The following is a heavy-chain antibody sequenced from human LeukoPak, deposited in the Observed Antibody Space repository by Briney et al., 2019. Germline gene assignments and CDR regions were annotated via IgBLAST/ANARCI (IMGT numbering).Heavy chain of an antibody. V-gene: IGHV3-33*01. CDR1: GFTFSRHG. J-gene: IGHJ1*01. CDR3: ARDTDYYGSGRHGYFDH. CDR2: IWYNGSNK. D-gene: IGHD3-10*01. Sequence: GGSLRLSCAASGFTFSRHGMHWVRQAPGKGLEWVAVIWYNGSNKYYADSVKGRFTISRDNSKNTLYLQMNSLRAEDTAVYYCARDTDYYGSGRHGYFDHWGQGTLVTVSS.